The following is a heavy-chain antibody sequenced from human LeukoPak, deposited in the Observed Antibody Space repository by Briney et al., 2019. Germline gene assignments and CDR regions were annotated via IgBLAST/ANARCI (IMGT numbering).Heavy chain of an antibody. V-gene: IGHV3-30-3*01. CDR3: ARASSGYFDY. D-gene: IGHD3-22*01. J-gene: IGHJ4*02. CDR1: GFTFSSYA. CDR2: ISYDGSNK. Sequence: TGGSLRLYCAASGFTFSSYAMHWLRQAPGKGLEWVAVISYDGSNKYYADSVKGRFTISRDNSKNTLYLQMNSLRAEDTAVYYCARASSGYFDYWGQGTLVTVSS.